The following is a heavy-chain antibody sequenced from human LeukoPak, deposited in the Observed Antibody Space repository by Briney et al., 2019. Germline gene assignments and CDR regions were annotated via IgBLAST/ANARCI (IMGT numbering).Heavy chain of an antibody. CDR2: IYHSGST. V-gene: IGHV4-30-2*01. Sequence: SQTLSLTCAVSGGSISSSGYSWSWIRQPPGKGLEWIGYIYHSGSTYYNPSLKSRVTISVDRSKNQFSLKLSSVTAADTAVYYCAGSYGDYSYYFDYWGQGTLVTVSS. J-gene: IGHJ4*02. CDR3: AGSYGDYSYYFDY. CDR1: GGSISSSGYS. D-gene: IGHD4-17*01.